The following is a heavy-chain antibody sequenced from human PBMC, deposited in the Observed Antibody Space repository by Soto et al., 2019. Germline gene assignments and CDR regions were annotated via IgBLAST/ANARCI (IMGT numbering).Heavy chain of an antibody. CDR2: IYYSGST. D-gene: IGHD1-26*01. Sequence: SETLSLTCTVSGGSITTYYWSWIRQPPGKGLKWIGYIYYSGSTNYNPSLKSRITISVDTSKNQFSLKLGSVTAADTAVYYCARSYSGSYHTPFQNCSQGTLVTVS. J-gene: IGHJ1*01. V-gene: IGHV4-59*08. CDR1: GGSITTYY. CDR3: ARSYSGSYHTPFQN.